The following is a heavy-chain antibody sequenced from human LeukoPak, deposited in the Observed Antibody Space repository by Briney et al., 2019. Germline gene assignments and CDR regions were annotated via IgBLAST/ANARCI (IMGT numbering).Heavy chain of an antibody. D-gene: IGHD5-12*01. Sequence: WASVKVSCRASGYTFTGYYMHWVRPAPGQGLEWMGWINPNSGGTNYAQKFQGRVTMTRDTSISTAYMELSRLRSDDTAVYYCARSLYSGYDRYFDYWGQGTLVTVSS. V-gene: IGHV1-2*02. CDR2: INPNSGGT. CDR3: ARSLYSGYDRYFDY. CDR1: GYTFTGYY. J-gene: IGHJ4*02.